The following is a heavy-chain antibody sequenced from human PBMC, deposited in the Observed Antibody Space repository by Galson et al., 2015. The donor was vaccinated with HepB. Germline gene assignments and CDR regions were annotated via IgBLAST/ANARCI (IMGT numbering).Heavy chain of an antibody. V-gene: IGHV1-24*01. CDR3: ATGISLSWDY. D-gene: IGHD3-3*02. Sequence: SVKVSCKVSGYTLTELSMHWVRQAPGKGLEWMGGFDPEDGETIYAQKFQGRVPMTGDTSTDTAYMELSSLRSEDTAVYYCATGISLSWDYWGQGTLVTVSS. J-gene: IGHJ4*02. CDR2: FDPEDGET. CDR1: GYTLTELS.